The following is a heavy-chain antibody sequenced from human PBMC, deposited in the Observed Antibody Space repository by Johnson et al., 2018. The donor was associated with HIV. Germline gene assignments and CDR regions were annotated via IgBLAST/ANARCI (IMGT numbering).Heavy chain of an antibody. CDR2: IAASGDST. CDR3: AKGPQGIATPDAFDI. Sequence: VQLVESGGGLVQRGGSLRLSCAASGFTFNTYVMNWVRQAPGKGLEWVSLIAASGDSTYYADSVRGRFAISRDNSKNTLYLQMNSLRAEDTAVYYCAKGPQGIATPDAFDIWGQGTMVTVSS. CDR1: GFTFNTYV. V-gene: IGHV3-23*04. D-gene: IGHD2-21*01. J-gene: IGHJ3*02.